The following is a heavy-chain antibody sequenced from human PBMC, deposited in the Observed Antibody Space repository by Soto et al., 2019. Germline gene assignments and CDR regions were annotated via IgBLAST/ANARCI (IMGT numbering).Heavy chain of an antibody. CDR1: GFTFSDYY. D-gene: IGHD3-10*01. CDR3: ARVMGINVVRGAPFDH. J-gene: IGHJ4*02. Sequence: QVQLVESGGGLVKPGGSLRLSCAASGFTFSDYYMTWIRQAPGKGLECVSYISSSSRYTNYADSVKGRFTISRDNAKNSLYPQMHSLRVEDTAVYYCARVMGINVVRGAPFDHWGQGTLVTVSS. CDR2: ISSSSRYT. V-gene: IGHV3-11*05.